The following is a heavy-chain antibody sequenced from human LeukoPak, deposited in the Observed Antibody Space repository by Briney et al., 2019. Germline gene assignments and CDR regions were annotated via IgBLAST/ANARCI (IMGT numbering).Heavy chain of an antibody. V-gene: IGHV3-7*01. D-gene: IGHD1-1*01. J-gene: IGHJ4*02. CDR1: GFTLSSYW. CDR3: ARDCSNDILDY. Sequence: GGSLRLSCAASGFTLSSYWMSWVRQAPGKGLEWVANIKQDGSEKYYVDSVKGRFTISRDNAKNSLYLQMNSLRAEDTAVYYCARDCSNDILDYWGQGTLVTVSS. CDR2: IKQDGSEK.